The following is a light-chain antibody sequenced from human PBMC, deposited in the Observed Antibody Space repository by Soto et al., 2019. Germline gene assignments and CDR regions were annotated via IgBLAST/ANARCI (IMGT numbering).Light chain of an antibody. CDR3: ISYTSSSTHV. CDR1: NSDVGTYNF. J-gene: IGLJ1*01. V-gene: IGLV2-14*03. Sequence: QSALTRPASVSGSPGQSITISCTGTNSDVGTYNFVSWYQQHPGKLPKLMIFDVSRRPSGVSDRFSGSKSGNTASLTISGLQAEDEGDYYCISYTSSSTHVFGSGTKVTVL. CDR2: DVS.